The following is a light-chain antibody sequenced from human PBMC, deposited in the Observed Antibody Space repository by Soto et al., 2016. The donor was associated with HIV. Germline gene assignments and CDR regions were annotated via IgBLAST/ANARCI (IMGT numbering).Light chain of an antibody. J-gene: IGKJ4*01. Sequence: DIQLTQSPSFLSASVGDRVTITCRASQDISNYLAWYQQKPGKAPNLLIYPASTLQSGVPSRFSGSGSGTEFTLTINSLQPEDFATYYCQQFEKYPLTFDGGTKVEIK. CDR2: PAS. CDR3: QQFEKYPLT. CDR1: QDISNY. V-gene: IGKV1-9*01.